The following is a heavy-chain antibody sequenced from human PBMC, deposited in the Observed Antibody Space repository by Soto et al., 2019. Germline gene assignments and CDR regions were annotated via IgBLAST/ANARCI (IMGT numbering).Heavy chain of an antibody. Sequence: ASVKVSCKVSGYTLTELSMHWARQAPGKGLEWMGGFDPEDGETIYAQKFQGRVTMTEDTSTDTAYMELSSLRSEDTAVYYCATIYERPNWFDPWGQGTLVTVSS. V-gene: IGHV1-24*01. CDR1: GYTLTELS. J-gene: IGHJ5*02. D-gene: IGHD5-12*01. CDR3: ATIYERPNWFDP. CDR2: FDPEDGET.